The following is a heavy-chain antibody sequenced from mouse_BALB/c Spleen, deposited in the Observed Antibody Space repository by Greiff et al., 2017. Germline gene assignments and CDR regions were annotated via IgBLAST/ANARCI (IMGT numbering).Heavy chain of an antibody. CDR2: IWGDGST. D-gene: IGHD2-4*01. Sequence: QVQLQQSGPGLVAPSQSLSITCTVSGFSLTGYGVNWVRQPPGKGLEWLGMIWGDGSTDYNSALKSRLSISKDNSKSQVFLKMNSLQTDDTARYYCARDRYDYDGGDYAMDYWGQGTSVTVSS. CDR3: ARDRYDYDGGDYAMDY. V-gene: IGHV2-6-7*01. J-gene: IGHJ4*01. CDR1: GFSLTGYG.